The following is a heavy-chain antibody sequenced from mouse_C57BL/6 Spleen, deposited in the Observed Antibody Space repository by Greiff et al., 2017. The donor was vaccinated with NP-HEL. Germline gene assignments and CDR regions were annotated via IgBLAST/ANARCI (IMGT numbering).Heavy chain of an antibody. Sequence: EVQRVESGGGLVKPGGSLKLSCAASGFTFSSYTMSWVRQTPEKRLEWVATISGGGGNTYYPDSVKGRFTISRDNAKNTLYLQMSSLRSEDTALYYCARQGGDYDEDWYFDVWGTGTTVTVSS. CDR1: GFTFSSYT. V-gene: IGHV5-9*01. CDR2: ISGGGGNT. J-gene: IGHJ1*03. D-gene: IGHD2-4*01. CDR3: ARQGGDYDEDWYFDV.